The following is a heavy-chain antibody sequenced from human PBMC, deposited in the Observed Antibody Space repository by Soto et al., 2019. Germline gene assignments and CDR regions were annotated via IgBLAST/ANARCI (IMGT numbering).Heavy chain of an antibody. Sequence: SIRLSFSVSGFTFSDYEMNWVRQAPGKGLEWVSYISHSGSVINYADSVKGRFTISRDNANDSLYLQMNGLRAEDTAVYYCARDRGYSNSKLYYYDGEAWGQGTTVTVSS. CDR1: GFTFSDYE. CDR2: ISHSGSVI. CDR3: ARDRGYSNSKLYYYDGEA. D-gene: IGHD4-4*01. V-gene: IGHV3-48*03. J-gene: IGHJ6*01.